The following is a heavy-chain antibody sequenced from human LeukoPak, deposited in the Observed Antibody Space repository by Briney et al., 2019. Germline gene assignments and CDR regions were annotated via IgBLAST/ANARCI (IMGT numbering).Heavy chain of an antibody. V-gene: IGHV1-18*01. D-gene: IGHD1-26*01. Sequence: GASVKVSCKASGYTFTSYGISWVRQAPGQGLEWMGWISAYNGNTNYAQKLQGRVTMTTDTSTSTAYMELRSLRSDDTAVYYCAKDIVGATTRSYYFDYWGQGTLVTVSS. CDR1: GYTFTSYG. J-gene: IGHJ4*02. CDR3: AKDIVGATTRSYYFDY. CDR2: ISAYNGNT.